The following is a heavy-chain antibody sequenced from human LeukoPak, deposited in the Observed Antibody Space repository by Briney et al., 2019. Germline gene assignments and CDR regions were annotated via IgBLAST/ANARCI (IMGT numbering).Heavy chain of an antibody. D-gene: IGHD4-23*01. CDR2: VNTDNDNT. Sequence: ASVKVSCKTSGYSFTTYAIHWVRQAPGQRLEWMGWVNTDNDNTKYSQKFQGRVTITAVESMSTAYMELSSLRSEDTAVYYCARGWLAETTVVTPYNYWGQGTLVTVSS. J-gene: IGHJ4*02. V-gene: IGHV1-3*04. CDR3: ARGWLAETTVVTPYNY. CDR1: GYSFTTYA.